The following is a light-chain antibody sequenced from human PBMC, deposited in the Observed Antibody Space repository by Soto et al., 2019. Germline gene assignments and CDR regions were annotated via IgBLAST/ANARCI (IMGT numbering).Light chain of an antibody. J-gene: IGKJ5*01. CDR3: QQANSFPIT. Sequence: DIPMTQSPSSVSASVGDRVTITCRASQGISSWLAWYQKKPGKAPNLLIYAASSLQSGVPSRFSGSESGTDFTLTISSLQPKDCAIYFCQQANSFPITFGQGTRLEIK. CDR2: AAS. CDR1: QGISSW. V-gene: IGKV1-12*01.